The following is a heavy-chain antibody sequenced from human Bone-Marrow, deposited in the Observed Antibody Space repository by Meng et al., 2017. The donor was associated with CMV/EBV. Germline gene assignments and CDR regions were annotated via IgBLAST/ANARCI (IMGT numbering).Heavy chain of an antibody. CDR1: GGSFSGYY. V-gene: IGHV4-34*01. J-gene: IGHJ5*02. D-gene: IGHD3-3*01. CDR3: ARVGNDFWSGRWFDP. CDR2: INHSGST. Sequence: GSLRLSCAVYGGSFSGYYWSWIRQPPEKGLEWIGEINHSGSTNYNPSLKSRVTISVDTSKNQFSLKLSSVTAADTAVYYCARVGNDFWSGRWFDPWGQGTLVTGSS.